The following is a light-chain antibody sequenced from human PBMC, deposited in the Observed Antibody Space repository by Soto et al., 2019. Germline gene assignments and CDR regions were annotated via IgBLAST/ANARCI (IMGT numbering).Light chain of an antibody. Sequence: QAVVTPPPSVSGAPGQRVTISCTGSSSNIGAGYDVHWYQQLPGTAPKLLIYGNSNRPSGVPDRFSGSKSGTSASLAITGLQAEDEADYYCQSYDSSLSGVVFGGGTQLTVL. V-gene: IGLV1-40*01. CDR3: QSYDSSLSGVV. J-gene: IGLJ2*01. CDR2: GNS. CDR1: SSNIGAGYD.